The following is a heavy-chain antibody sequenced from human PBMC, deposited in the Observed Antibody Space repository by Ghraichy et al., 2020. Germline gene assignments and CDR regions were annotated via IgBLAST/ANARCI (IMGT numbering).Heavy chain of an antibody. V-gene: IGHV4-39*01. D-gene: IGHD5-12*01. CDR2: IYYSGTT. CDR1: GGPIGGSSNY. J-gene: IGHJ4*02. CDR3: ARLTRGYDYGYGLDF. Sequence: SETLSLTCSVSGGPIGGSSNYWAWIRQPPGKGLEWIGNIYYSGTTYYKPSLKSRLTMSVDTTENQFSLRLSSLTAADTATYYCARLTRGYDYGYGLDFWGQGTLVTVSS.